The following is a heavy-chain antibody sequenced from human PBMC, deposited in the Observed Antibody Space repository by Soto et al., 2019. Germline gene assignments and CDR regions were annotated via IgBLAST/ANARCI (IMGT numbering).Heavy chain of an antibody. Sequence: ASVKVSCKASGYTFTGYYMHWVRQAPGQGLEWMGWINPNSGGTDYAQKFQGRVTMTRDTSISTAYMELSRLRSDDTAVYYCARARPEDYTPLIYYYGMDVWGQGTTVTVSS. V-gene: IGHV1-2*02. CDR3: ARARPEDYTPLIYYYGMDV. CDR1: GYTFTGYY. CDR2: INPNSGGT. J-gene: IGHJ6*02. D-gene: IGHD4-4*01.